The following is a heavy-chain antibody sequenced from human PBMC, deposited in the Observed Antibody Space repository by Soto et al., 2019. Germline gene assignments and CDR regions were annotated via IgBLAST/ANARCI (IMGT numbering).Heavy chain of an antibody. J-gene: IGHJ4*02. CDR1: GVTFSSYA. CDR3: AKDLYYYDSSLDDY. V-gene: IGHV3-30*18. D-gene: IGHD3-22*01. CDR2: ISNDGTHK. Sequence: PGGSLRLSCAGSGVTFSSYAMHWVRQAPGKGLEWVAVISNDGTHKYYAESLKGRFIISRDNSKNTLYLQMNSLSAEDTAVYFCAKDLYYYDSSLDDYWGQGTLVTVSS.